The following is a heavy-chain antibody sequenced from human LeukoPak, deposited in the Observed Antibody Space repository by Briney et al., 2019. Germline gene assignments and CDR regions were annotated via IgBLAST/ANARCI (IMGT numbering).Heavy chain of an antibody. CDR1: GGSISSGDYS. CDR2: IWHSGHT. J-gene: IGHJ4*02. CDR3: ARARGSMATAGSYFDY. V-gene: IGHV4-30-2*01. Sequence: PSETLSLTCAVSGGSISSGDYSWSWIRQPPGSGLEWIGYIWHSGHTNYNPSLRSRVTISVARSNNQFSLRLSSVTAADTAVYYCARARGSMATAGSYFDYWGQGTLVTVSS. D-gene: IGHD6-13*01.